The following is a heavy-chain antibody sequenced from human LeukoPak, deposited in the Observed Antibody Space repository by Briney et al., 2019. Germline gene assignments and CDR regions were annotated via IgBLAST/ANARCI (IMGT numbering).Heavy chain of an antibody. CDR2: IYTSGST. V-gene: IGHV4-4*07. J-gene: IGHJ6*03. CDR3: ARSGSNRAYYYYMDV. Sequence: SETLSLTCTVSGVSISSYYWSWIRQPAGKGLEWIGRIYTSGSTNYNPSLKSRVTMSVDTSKNQFSLKLSSVTAADTAVYYCARSGSNRAYYYYMDVWGKGTTVTVSS. D-gene: IGHD1-26*01. CDR1: GVSISSYY.